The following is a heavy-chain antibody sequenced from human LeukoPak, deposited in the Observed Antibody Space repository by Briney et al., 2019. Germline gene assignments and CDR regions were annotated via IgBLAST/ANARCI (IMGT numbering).Heavy chain of an antibody. Sequence: PGGSLRLSCAASGFTFSSYSMSWVRQAPGKGLEWVSAISGSGGSTYYADSVKGRFTISRDNSKNTLYLQMNGLRAEDTAVYYCAKDGGYFVVLPAAMWCDPGGQGTLVSVSS. D-gene: IGHD2-2*01. J-gene: IGHJ5*02. CDR3: AKDGGYFVVLPAAMWCDP. V-gene: IGHV3-23*01. CDR1: GFTFSSYS. CDR2: ISGSGGST.